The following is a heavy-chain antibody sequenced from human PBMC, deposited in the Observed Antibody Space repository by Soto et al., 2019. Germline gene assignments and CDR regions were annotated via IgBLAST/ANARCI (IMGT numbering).Heavy chain of an antibody. J-gene: IGHJ6*02. Sequence: QVQLVESGGGVVQPGRSLRLSCAASGFNFRNYAMHWVRQAPGKGLECVAVISYDGGNKFYRDYVKGRFTISRDNSKNTLYLQINSRRNEDTAVYYCARGDREDIAVVIGVRPGEYGVDVWGQGTTVRVSS. V-gene: IGHV3-30-3*01. D-gene: IGHD2-15*01. CDR3: ARGDREDIAVVIGVRPGEYGVDV. CDR2: ISYDGGNK. CDR1: GFNFRNYA.